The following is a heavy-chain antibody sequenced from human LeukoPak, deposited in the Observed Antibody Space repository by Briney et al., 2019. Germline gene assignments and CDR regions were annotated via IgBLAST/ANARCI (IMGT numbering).Heavy chain of an antibody. CDR3: ARVGQQWLVDY. J-gene: IGHJ4*02. CDR1: GGSISSGSYY. V-gene: IGHV4-61*02. D-gene: IGHD6-19*01. CDR2: IYTSGST. Sequence: SETLSLTCTVSGGSISSGSYYWSWIRQPAGKGLEWIGRIYTSGSTNYNPSLKSRVTISVDTSKNQFSLKLSSVTAADTAVYYCARVGQQWLVDYWGQGTLVTVSS.